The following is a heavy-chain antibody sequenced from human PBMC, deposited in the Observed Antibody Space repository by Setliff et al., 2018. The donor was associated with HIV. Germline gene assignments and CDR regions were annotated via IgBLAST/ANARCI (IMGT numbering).Heavy chain of an antibody. D-gene: IGHD2-8*02. V-gene: IGHV1-69*13. CDR2: IIPIFGTA. CDR1: GGTFRNFA. CDR3: ATAHYSHDWWAYH. J-gene: IGHJ5*02. Sequence: VASVKVSCKASGGTFRNFAINWVRQAPGQGLQWVGGIIPIFGTANYAQKLQGRVTNTADEPTTTAYMDLNSVISEDTAIYFCATAHYSHDWWAYHWGRGTLVTVSS.